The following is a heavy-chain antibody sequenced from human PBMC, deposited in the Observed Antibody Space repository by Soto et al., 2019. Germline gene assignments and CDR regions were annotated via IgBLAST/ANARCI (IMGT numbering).Heavy chain of an antibody. D-gene: IGHD1-26*01. CDR1: GYRFTSYW. V-gene: IGHV5-10-1*01. Sequence: GESLKISCNGSGYRFTSYWISWVRQMPGKGLEWMGRINPSDSYTDYSPSFQGHVTISTDKSISTAYLQWSSLKASDTAMYYCARTSLYSGSPGGENWFDPWGQGTLVTVSS. CDR2: INPSDSYT. J-gene: IGHJ5*02. CDR3: ARTSLYSGSPGGENWFDP.